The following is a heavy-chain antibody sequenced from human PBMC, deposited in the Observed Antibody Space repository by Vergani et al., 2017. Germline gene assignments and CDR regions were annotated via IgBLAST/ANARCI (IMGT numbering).Heavy chain of an antibody. CDR1: GLTFSSDG. V-gene: IGHV3-30*02. CDR3: AKQYVGTSDC. CDR2: IDFKGNDA. D-gene: IGHD1-26*01. J-gene: IGHJ4*02. Sequence: QMQLVESGGGVIQPGGSLRLSCAASGLTFSSDGMQWVRQAPGKGLEWVALIDFKGNDAYYTDSVRGRFIISRDNSKNTLYLQMNSLRVEDTALYYCAKQYVGTSDCWGQGTLVTVSS.